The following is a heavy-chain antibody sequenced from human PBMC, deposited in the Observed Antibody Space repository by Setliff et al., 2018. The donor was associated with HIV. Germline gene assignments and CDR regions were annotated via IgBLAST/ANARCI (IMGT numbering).Heavy chain of an antibody. D-gene: IGHD6-19*01. CDR1: GGSIDNDIYF. J-gene: IGHJ4*02. Sequence: SETLSLTCTVSGGSIDNDIYFWSWIRQYPGKGLEWIGYIHYSGSTNYNPSLKSRVAISVDTSKNQFSLKLRAVTAADTAVYYCARQTDLRGIAVAVPIWGQGTLVTVSS. CDR2: IHYSGST. V-gene: IGHV4-61*01. CDR3: ARQTDLRGIAVAVPI.